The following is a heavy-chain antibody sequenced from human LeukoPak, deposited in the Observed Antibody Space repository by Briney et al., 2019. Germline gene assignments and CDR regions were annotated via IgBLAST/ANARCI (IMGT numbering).Heavy chain of an antibody. CDR2: IVVASGTT. CDR1: VFTFTSSA. Sequence: GASVKFSCKASVFTFTSSAMQWARQARCPRLEWIGWIVVASGTTNYAPKFPETVTITRDMFTSTGYMELSSLRSEDTAVYYCARAEGRWTYSGSYLDYWGQGTLVTVSS. V-gene: IGHV1-58*02. J-gene: IGHJ4*02. D-gene: IGHD1-26*01. CDR3: ARAEGRWTYSGSYLDY.